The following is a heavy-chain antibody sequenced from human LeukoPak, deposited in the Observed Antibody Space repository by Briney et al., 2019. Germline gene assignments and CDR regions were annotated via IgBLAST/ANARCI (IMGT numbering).Heavy chain of an antibody. CDR2: ISAYNGNT. CDR1: GYTFTSYG. D-gene: IGHD3-10*01. CDR3: ARSAMVRGEGEFDY. Sequence: EASVKVSCKASGYTFTSYGISWVRQAPGQGLEWMRWISAYNGNTNYAQKLQGRVTMTTDTSTSTAYMELRSLRSDDTAVYYCARSAMVRGEGEFDYWGQGTLVTVSS. V-gene: IGHV1-18*01. J-gene: IGHJ4*02.